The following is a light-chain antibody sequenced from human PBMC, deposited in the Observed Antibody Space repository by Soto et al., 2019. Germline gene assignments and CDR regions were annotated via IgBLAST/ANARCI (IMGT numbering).Light chain of an antibody. V-gene: IGLV2-14*01. CDR1: SSDVGGYNY. J-gene: IGLJ1*01. CDR2: DVS. CDR3: SSYTSSSTYV. Sequence: QSALTQPASVSGSPGQSITISCTGTSSDVGGYNYVSWYQQHPRKAPKLMIYDVSNRPSGVSNRFAGSKSGNTASLTISGLLAEDEADYYCSSYTSSSTYVFGTGTKVTVL.